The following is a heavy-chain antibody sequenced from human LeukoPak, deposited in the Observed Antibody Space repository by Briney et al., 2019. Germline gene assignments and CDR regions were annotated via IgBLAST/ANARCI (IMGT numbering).Heavy chain of an antibody. CDR3: ARASNYDSSSWYVDY. J-gene: IGHJ4*02. CDR1: GFTCSSYG. D-gene: IGHD6-13*01. V-gene: IGHV3-33*01. Sequence: GGSLRLSCAASGFTCSSYGMHWVRQAPGKGLEWVAVIWYDGSNKYYADSVKGRFTISRDNSKNTLYLQMNSLRAEDTAVYYCARASNYDSSSWYVDYWGQGTLVTVSS. CDR2: IWYDGSNK.